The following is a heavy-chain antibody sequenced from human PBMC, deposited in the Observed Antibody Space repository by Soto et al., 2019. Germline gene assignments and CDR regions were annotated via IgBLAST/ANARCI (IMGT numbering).Heavy chain of an antibody. CDR1: GAPITINY. D-gene: IGHD2-15*01. J-gene: IGHJ4*01. CDR2: IYYSGST. CDR3: ARDGGGPYAH. V-gene: IGHV4-59*01. Sequence: SETLSLTCTVSGAPITINYWSWIRQAPGKGLEWIGYIYYSGSTTYNPSLKSRVTMSADTSKDQFSLKLNSVTAADTAVYYCARDGGGPYAHWRPGILVTVYS.